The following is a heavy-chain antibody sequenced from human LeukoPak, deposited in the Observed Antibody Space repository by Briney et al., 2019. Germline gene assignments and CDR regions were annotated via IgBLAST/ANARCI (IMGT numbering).Heavy chain of an antibody. CDR1: GFAFDIYW. J-gene: IGHJ3*01. CDR3: VSLRVSTVRDSFDL. CDR2: IKKGGSVR. V-gene: IGHV3-7*01. Sequence: GGSLRLSCAASGFAFDIYWMTWVRQAPGKGLEGVANIKKGGSVRQYVDAVRGRFTVSRDNAKNSLYLQMNSLRADDTAVYYCVSLRVSTVRDSFDLWGQGTMVTVSS. D-gene: IGHD3-10*01.